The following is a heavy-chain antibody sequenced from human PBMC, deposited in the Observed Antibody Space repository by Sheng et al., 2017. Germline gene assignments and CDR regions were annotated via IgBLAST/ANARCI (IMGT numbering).Heavy chain of an antibody. CDR1: GFTFSSYG. Sequence: ESGGGVVQPGRSLRLSCAASGFTFSSYGMHWVRQAPGKGLEWVAVIWYDGSNKYYADSVKGRFTISRDNSKNTLYLQMNSLRAEDTAVYYCAREVGDSSGYYSLGDYWGQGTLVTVSS. CDR2: IWYDGSNK. V-gene: IGHV3-33*01. D-gene: IGHD3-22*01. CDR3: AREVGDSSGYYSLGDY. J-gene: IGHJ4*02.